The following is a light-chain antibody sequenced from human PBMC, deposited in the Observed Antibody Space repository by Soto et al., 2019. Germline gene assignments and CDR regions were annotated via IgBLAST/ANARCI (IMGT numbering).Light chain of an antibody. CDR1: SSDVGATDY. Sequence: QSALTQPPSASGSPGQSVAISCTGTSSDVGATDYVSWYQQRSGKAPKLLLYEVNKRPSGVPDRFSGSKSGNTASLTVSALQADDEADYYCISHAGASNVLGTGTKLTVL. V-gene: IGLV2-8*01. CDR2: EVN. J-gene: IGLJ1*01. CDR3: ISHAGASNV.